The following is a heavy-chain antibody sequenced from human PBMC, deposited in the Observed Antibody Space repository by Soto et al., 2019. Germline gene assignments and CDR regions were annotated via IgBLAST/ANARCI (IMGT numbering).Heavy chain of an antibody. V-gene: IGHV4-4*02. Sequence: QVQLQESGPGLVKPSGTLSLTCAVSGGSISRSNWWSWVRQPPGKGLEWIGEIYHSGSTNYNPSLNSRVTISVDKSKNQFSLKLSSVTAADTAVYYCARMGSNYAGYYYGMDVWGQGTTVTVSS. CDR3: ARMGSNYAGYYYGMDV. CDR2: IYHSGST. CDR1: GGSISRSNW. J-gene: IGHJ6*02. D-gene: IGHD4-4*01.